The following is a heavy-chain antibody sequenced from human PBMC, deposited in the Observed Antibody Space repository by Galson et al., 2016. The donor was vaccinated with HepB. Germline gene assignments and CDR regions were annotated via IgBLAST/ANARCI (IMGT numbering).Heavy chain of an antibody. Sequence: SLRLSCAASGFTFNAHWMNWVRQAPGKGLEWVANIRGDGIVSYYAEYVRGRFTISRDNAKNSLYLQMNGLRVDETAGYYCSREMTGSYFDWGQGTLVTVSA. CDR3: SREMTGSYFD. CDR1: GFTFNAHW. CDR2: IRGDGIVS. V-gene: IGHV3-7*01. J-gene: IGHJ4*02. D-gene: IGHD3-10*01.